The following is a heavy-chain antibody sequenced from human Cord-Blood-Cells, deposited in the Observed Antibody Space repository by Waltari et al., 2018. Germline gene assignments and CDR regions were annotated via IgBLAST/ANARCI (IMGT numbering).Heavy chain of an antibody. J-gene: IGHJ3*02. CDR2: IYYSGST. CDR1: GGSISSYY. Sequence: QVQLQESGPGLVKPSETLSLTCTVSGGSISSYYWSWIRQPPGKGLEWIGYIYYSGSTNYNPSLKSRVTISVYTSKNQFSLKLSSVTAADTAVYYCARSHTRGDAFDIWGQGTMVTVSS. V-gene: IGHV4-59*08. CDR3: ARSHTRGDAFDI. D-gene: IGHD3-16*01.